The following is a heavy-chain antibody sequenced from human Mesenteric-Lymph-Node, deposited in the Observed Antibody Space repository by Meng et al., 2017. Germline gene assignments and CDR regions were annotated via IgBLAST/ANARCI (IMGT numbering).Heavy chain of an antibody. V-gene: IGHV4-39*07. D-gene: IGHD3-9*01. Sequence: SETLSLTCSVSGGSISSSSTYWGWIRQPPGKGLEWIGSINYSGNTYYTPSLKGRVTISVDTSKNQFSLNLYSVTAADTAVYYCARKYYDILTGYNWFDPWGQGTLVTVSS. CDR2: INYSGNT. J-gene: IGHJ5*02. CDR3: ARKYYDILTGYNWFDP. CDR1: GGSISSSSTY.